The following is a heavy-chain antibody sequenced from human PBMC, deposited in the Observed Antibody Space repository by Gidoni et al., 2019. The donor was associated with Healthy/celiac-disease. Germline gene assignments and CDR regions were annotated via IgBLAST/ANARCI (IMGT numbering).Heavy chain of an antibody. V-gene: IGHV3-23*01. J-gene: IGHJ4*02. D-gene: IGHD3-22*01. CDR2: ISGSGGST. CDR1: GFTFSSYA. CDR3: AKDRGYYDSSEGLYYFDY. Sequence: EVQLLESGGGLVQPGGSLRLSCAASGFTFSSYAMSWVRQAPGKGLEWVSAISGSGGSTYYADSVEGRFTISRDNSKNTLYLQMNSLRAEDTAVYYCAKDRGYYDSSEGLYYFDYWGQGTLVTVSS.